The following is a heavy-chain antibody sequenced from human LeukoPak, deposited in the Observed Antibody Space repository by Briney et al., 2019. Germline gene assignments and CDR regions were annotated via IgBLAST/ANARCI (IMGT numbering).Heavy chain of an antibody. D-gene: IGHD2-2*01. CDR2: ISGSGGST. CDR1: GFTFSSYA. V-gene: IGHV3-23*01. J-gene: IGHJ6*02. CDR3: AKDLQDCSSTSCYSWRGYYYYCGMDV. Sequence: GWSLRLSCAASGFTFSSYAMSWVRQAPGKGLEWVSAISGSGGSTYYADSVKGRFTISRDNSKNTLYLQMNSLRAEDTAVYYCAKDLQDCSSTSCYSWRGYYYYCGMDVWGQGTTVTVSS.